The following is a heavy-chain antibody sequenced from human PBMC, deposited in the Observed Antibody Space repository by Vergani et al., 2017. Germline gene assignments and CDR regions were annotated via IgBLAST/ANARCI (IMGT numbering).Heavy chain of an antibody. D-gene: IGHD1-1*01. CDR3: GRGSDNYK. CDR1: GFTFSSHA. Sequence: EVQLLQSEGAVVQPGGSLRLSCVASGFTFSSHAMSWIRQGHGQGLELVSSIKNTGDSTHYADSLKGRCTISRYNSKNTLYLQMNSLRVEDTAVSYCGRGSDNYKWGQGTLVTVSS. V-gene: IGHV3-23*01. J-gene: IGHJ4*02. CDR2: IKNTGDST.